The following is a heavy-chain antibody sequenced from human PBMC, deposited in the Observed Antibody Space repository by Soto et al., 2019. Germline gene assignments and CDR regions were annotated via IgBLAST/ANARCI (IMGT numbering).Heavy chain of an antibody. D-gene: IGHD6-6*01. CDR2: ISGSGGST. Sequence: GGSLRLSCAASGFTFSSYAMSWVRQAPGKGLEWVSAISGSGGSTYYADSVKGRFTISRDNSKNTLYLQMNSLRAEDTAVYYCVIAAYSSSSLPDWWGQGTLVTVSS. V-gene: IGHV3-23*01. CDR3: VIAAYSSSSLPDW. CDR1: GFTFSSYA. J-gene: IGHJ4*02.